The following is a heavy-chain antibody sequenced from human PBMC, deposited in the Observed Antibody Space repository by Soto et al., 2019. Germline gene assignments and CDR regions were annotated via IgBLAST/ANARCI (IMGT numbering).Heavy chain of an antibody. CDR1: GYTFTSYG. Sequence: ASVKVSCKASGYTFTSYGISWVRQAPGQGLEWMGWISAYNGNTNYAQKLQGRVTITTDTSTSTAYMELRSLRSDDTAVYYCARDMVGATTDYYYGMDVWGQGTTVTVSS. V-gene: IGHV1-18*01. CDR2: ISAYNGNT. CDR3: ARDMVGATTDYYYGMDV. D-gene: IGHD1-26*01. J-gene: IGHJ6*02.